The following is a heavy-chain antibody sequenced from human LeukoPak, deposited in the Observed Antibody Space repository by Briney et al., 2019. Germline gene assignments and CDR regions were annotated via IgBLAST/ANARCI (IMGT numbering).Heavy chain of an antibody. V-gene: IGHV3-23*01. CDR2: ISGSRGGA. CDR3: ARVPEYFFDY. J-gene: IGHJ4*02. CDR1: GFTFSSYA. D-gene: IGHD2/OR15-2a*01. Sequence: RSGGSLRLSCAASGFTFSSYAMSWVRQAPGKGLEWVSAISGSRGGAYYADSVKGRFTISRDNSMNTLYLQMNRLRAEDTAVYSCARVPEYFFDYWGQGTLVTVSS.